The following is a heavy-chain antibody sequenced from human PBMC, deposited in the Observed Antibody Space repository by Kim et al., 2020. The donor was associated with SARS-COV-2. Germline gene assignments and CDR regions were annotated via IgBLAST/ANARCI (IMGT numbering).Heavy chain of an antibody. CDR1: GFSDNY. D-gene: IGHD2-15*01. J-gene: IGHJ6*02. Sequence: GGSLRLSCAASGFSDNYLDWVRQAPGKGLEWVGRIRNKANNYSTDYAASVKGRFTISRDDSKNSLYLQMTSLKTEDTAVYYCAISEPYCSGGSCYHGMDVWGQGTTVTVSS. V-gene: IGHV3-72*01. CDR3: AISEPYCSGGSCYHGMDV. CDR2: IRNKANNYST.